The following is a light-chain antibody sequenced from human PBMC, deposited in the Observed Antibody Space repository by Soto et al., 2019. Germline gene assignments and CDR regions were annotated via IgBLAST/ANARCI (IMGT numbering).Light chain of an antibody. CDR2: GAS. J-gene: IGKJ1*01. CDR1: QSINTY. V-gene: IGKV1-39*01. CDR3: QESYSPLWGT. Sequence: DIQMTHSPSSLSASVLYMVTITFHTSQSINTYLNLSQQKPGKAPKLLIYGASSLQSGVPLRFSGSGSGTDCTLTISSLEPEDFATYYCQESYSPLWGTCGQGTKVDIK.